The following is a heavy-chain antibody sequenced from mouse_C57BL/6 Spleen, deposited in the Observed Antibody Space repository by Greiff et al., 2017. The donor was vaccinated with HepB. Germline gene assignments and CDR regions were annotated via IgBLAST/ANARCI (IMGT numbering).Heavy chain of an antibody. V-gene: IGHV1-15*01. CDR3: TRRSTTVPHYYAMDY. J-gene: IGHJ4*01. CDR1: GYTFTDYE. D-gene: IGHD1-1*01. Sequence: QVQLKQSGAELVRPGASVTLSCKASGYTFTDYEMHWVKQTPVHGLEWIGAIDPETGGTAYNQKFKGKAILTADKSSSTAYMELRSLTSEDSAVYYCTRRSTTVPHYYAMDYWGQGTSVTVSS. CDR2: IDPETGGT.